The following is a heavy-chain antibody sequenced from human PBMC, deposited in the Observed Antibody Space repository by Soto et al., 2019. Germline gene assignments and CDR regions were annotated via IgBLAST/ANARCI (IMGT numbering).Heavy chain of an antibody. J-gene: IGHJ3*02. CDR3: ARHAEGMTYGAFDI. CDR2: IYYSGST. V-gene: IGHV4-59*08. D-gene: IGHD2-21*01. CDR1: GGSISSYY. Sequence: SETLSLTCTVSGGSISSYYWSWIRQPPGKGLEWIGYIYYSGSTNYNPPLKSRVTISVDTSKNQFSLKLSSVTAADTAVYYCARHAEGMTYGAFDIWGQGTMVTVSS.